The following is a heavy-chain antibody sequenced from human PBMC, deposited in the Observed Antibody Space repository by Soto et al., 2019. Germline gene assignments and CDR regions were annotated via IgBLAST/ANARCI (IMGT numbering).Heavy chain of an antibody. Sequence: SETLSLTCAVYGGSFSGYYWSWIRQPPGKGLEWIGEINHSGSTNYNPSLKSRVTISVDTSKNQFSLKLSSVTAADTAVYYCARVYCTNGVCYTGWFDPWGQGTLVTVS. CDR3: ARVYCTNGVCYTGWFDP. CDR1: GGSFSGYY. V-gene: IGHV4-34*01. J-gene: IGHJ5*02. D-gene: IGHD2-8*01. CDR2: INHSGST.